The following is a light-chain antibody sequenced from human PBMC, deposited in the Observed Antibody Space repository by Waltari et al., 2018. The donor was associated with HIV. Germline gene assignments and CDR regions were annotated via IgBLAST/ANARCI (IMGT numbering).Light chain of an antibody. CDR1: SSAVGGYNS. J-gene: IGLJ1*01. V-gene: IGLV2-8*01. CDR3: NSYAGNNKGV. Sequence: QSALPQPPSASGSPGQSVTISCTGTSSAVGGYNSVSWYQQHPGNAPKLLIYDVTKRPPGVPDRFSGSKSGNTASLTGSGLQAEDEADYYCNSYAGNNKGVFGTGTKVTVL. CDR2: DVT.